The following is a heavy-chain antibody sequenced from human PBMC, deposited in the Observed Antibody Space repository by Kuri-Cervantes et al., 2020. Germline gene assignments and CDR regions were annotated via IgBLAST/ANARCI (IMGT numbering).Heavy chain of an antibody. D-gene: IGHD3-10*01. CDR2: ISGSGGST. Sequence: GESLKISCAASGFTFSSYAMSWVRQAPGKGLEWVSAISGSGGSTYYADSVKGRFTISRDNSRNTLYLQMGSLRAEDMAVYYCARAGGLLWFGELGAFDIWGQGTTVTVSS. CDR1: GFTFSSYA. CDR3: ARAGGLLWFGELGAFDI. V-gene: IGHV3-23*01. J-gene: IGHJ3*02.